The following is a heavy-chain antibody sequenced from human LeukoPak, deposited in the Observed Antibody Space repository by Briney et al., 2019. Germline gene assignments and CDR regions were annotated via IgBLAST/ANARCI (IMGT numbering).Heavy chain of an antibody. Sequence: GGSLRLSCAASGFTFSSYAMHWVRQAPGKGLEWVAVISYDGSNKYYADSVKGRFTISRDNSKNTLYLQMNSLRAEDTAVYYCARAPYYDFNFDYWGQGTLVTVSS. CDR2: ISYDGSNK. D-gene: IGHD3-3*01. J-gene: IGHJ4*02. CDR3: ARAPYYDFNFDY. V-gene: IGHV3-30*14. CDR1: GFTFSSYA.